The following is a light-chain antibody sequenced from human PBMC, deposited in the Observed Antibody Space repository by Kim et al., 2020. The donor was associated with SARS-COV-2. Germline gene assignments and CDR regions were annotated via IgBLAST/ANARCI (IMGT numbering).Light chain of an antibody. CDR1: SLRSYY. CDR2: GKN. V-gene: IGLV3-19*01. Sequence: SSELTQDPAVSVALGQTVRITCQGDSLRSYYASWYQQKPGQAPVLVIYGKNNRPSGIPDRFSGSSSGNPASLTITGAQAEDEADNYCNSRDTSGTHLVFG. J-gene: IGLJ3*02. CDR3: NSRDTSGTHLV.